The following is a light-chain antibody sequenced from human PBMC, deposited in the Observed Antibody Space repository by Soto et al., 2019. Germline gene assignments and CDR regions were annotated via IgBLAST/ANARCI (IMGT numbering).Light chain of an antibody. CDR3: GTWDSSLSAVV. V-gene: IGLV1-51*01. CDR1: TSNIGDNY. J-gene: IGLJ2*01. Sequence: QSVLTQSPAVSAAPGQKLTISCAGTTSNIGDNYVSWYQQVPGAAPKLLMYDNDKRPSGIPDRFSGSKSGTSATLGITGLQTGDEADYYCGTWDSSLSAVVFGGGTKVTVL. CDR2: DND.